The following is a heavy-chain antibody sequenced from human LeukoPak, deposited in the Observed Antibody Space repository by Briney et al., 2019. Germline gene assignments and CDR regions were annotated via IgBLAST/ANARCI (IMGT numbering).Heavy chain of an antibody. V-gene: IGHV4-4*07. CDR1: GGSISRYY. CDR2: MYISGST. D-gene: IGHD2-2*01. CDR3: AKSQIVVVPAAMDAYYYYYYMDV. Sequence: SETLSLTCTVSGGSISRYYWNWIRQPAGKGLEWIGRMYISGSTNYNPSLKSRLTMSVDTSNNQFSLNLTSVTAADTAVYYCAKSQIVVVPAAMDAYYYYYYMDVWGKGTTVTVSS. J-gene: IGHJ6*03.